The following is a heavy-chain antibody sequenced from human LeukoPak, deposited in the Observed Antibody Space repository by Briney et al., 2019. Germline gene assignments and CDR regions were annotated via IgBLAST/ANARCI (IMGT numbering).Heavy chain of an antibody. CDR3: ARDSPHYYDSSGYYSYGAFDI. V-gene: IGHV3-30*02. CDR1: RFTFSSYG. D-gene: IGHD3-22*01. CDR2: IRYDGINK. J-gene: IGHJ3*02. Sequence: GGSLRLSCAASRFTFSSYGMHWVRQAPGKGLEWVAFIRYDGINKYYADSVKGRFTISRDNSKNTLYLQMNSLRAEDTAVYYCARDSPHYYDSSGYYSYGAFDIWGQGTMVTVSS.